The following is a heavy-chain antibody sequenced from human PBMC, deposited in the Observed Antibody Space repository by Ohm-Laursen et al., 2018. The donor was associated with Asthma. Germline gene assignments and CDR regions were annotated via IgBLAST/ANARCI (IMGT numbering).Heavy chain of an antibody. V-gene: IGHV2-5*02. CDR3: AHTVCSTSCYTAFDI. CDR2: IYWDDDK. Sequence: PTQTLTLTGAFSVFSLRTTGVGVGWIRQPPGKALEWLALIYWDDDKRYSPSLRSRLSITKDTSKNQVVLTMTNMDPVDAATYYCAHTVCSTSCYTAFDIWGQGTMVTVSS. J-gene: IGHJ3*02. D-gene: IGHD2-2*02. CDR1: VFSLRTTGVG.